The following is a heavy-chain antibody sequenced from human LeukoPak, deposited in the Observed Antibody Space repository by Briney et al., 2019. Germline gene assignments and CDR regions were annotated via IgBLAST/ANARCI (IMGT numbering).Heavy chain of an antibody. CDR3: AKGPLRGTAAAIDY. D-gene: IGHD2-2*01. Sequence: GGSLRLSCAASGFTFNNYGMHWVRQAPGKGLEWVAVISYDGRNKHYPDSVKGRFTISRDISTDTLWLQMDSLRTEDTAVYYCAKGPLRGTAAAIDYWGQGTLVTISS. CDR2: ISYDGRNK. CDR1: GFTFNNYG. V-gene: IGHV3-30*18. J-gene: IGHJ4*02.